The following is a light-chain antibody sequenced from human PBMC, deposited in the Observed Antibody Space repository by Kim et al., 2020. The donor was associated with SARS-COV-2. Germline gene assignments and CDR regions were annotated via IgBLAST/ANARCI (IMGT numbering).Light chain of an antibody. CDR3: QQYTNWPPEYT. Sequence: EIVMTQSPATLSVSPGERATLSCRASQSVRSNLAWYQQKPSQAPRLLIYAASTRATGIPARFSGSGSGTEFTLTISSLQSEVFAVYYCQQYTNWPPEYTFGQGTKLEI. J-gene: IGKJ2*01. CDR2: AAS. V-gene: IGKV3-15*01. CDR1: QSVRSN.